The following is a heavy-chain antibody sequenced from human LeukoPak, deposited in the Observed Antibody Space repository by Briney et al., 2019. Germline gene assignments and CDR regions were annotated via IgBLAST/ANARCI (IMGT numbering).Heavy chain of an antibody. CDR1: GFTVSSNY. Sequence: PGGSLRLSCAASGFTVSSNYMSWVRQAPGKGLEWVSVIYSGASTYYADSVKGRFTLSRDNSKNTLYLQMNSLRAEDTAVYYCAKDLDGDYYYGMDVWGQGTTVTVSS. CDR2: IYSGAST. CDR3: AKDLDGDYYYGMDV. J-gene: IGHJ6*02. V-gene: IGHV3-53*01. D-gene: IGHD3-10*01.